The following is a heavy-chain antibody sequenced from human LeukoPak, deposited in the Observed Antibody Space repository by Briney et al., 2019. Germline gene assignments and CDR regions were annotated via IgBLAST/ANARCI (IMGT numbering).Heavy chain of an antibody. CDR3: VTIFGVVTAHQFDY. CDR1: GYTFTSYD. J-gene: IGHJ4*02. V-gene: IGHV1-8*01. Sequence: ASVKVSCKASGYTFTSYDINWVRQATGQGLEWMGWMNPNSGNTGYAQKFQGRVTMTRNTSISTAYMELSSLRSGDTAVYYCVTIFGVVTAHQFDYWGQGTLVTVSS. CDR2: MNPNSGNT. D-gene: IGHD3-3*01.